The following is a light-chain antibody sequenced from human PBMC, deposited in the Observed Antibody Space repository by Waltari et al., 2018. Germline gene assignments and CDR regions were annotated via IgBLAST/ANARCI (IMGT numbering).Light chain of an antibody. CDR3: SSYTNTNTLDV. Sequence: QSALTQPASVSGSPGQSITISCPGTASDIGGYNSVPWDQQHPGSAPRRLIFESTNRPSGVSERFSGSKSGNTASLTSSGLQAADEADYYCSSYTNTNTLDVFGTGTKVSVL. CDR2: EST. J-gene: IGLJ1*01. V-gene: IGLV2-14*01. CDR1: ASDIGGYNS.